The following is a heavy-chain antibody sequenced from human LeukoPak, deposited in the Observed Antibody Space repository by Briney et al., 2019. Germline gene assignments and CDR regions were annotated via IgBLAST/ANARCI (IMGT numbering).Heavy chain of an antibody. V-gene: IGHV1-46*01. D-gene: IGHD3-16*01. Sequence: GASVKVSCKASGYTFTSYYMHWVRQAPGQGLEWMGIINPSGGSTSYAQKFQGRVTMTRDTSISTAYMELSRLRSDDTAVYYCARELTVIMLHTSWTYYYYGMDVWGQGTTVTVSS. CDR3: ARELTVIMLHTSWTYYYYGMDV. CDR2: INPSGGST. J-gene: IGHJ6*02. CDR1: GYTFTSYY.